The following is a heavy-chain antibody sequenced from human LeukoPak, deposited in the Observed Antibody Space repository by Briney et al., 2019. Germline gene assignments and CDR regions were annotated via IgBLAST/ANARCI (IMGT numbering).Heavy chain of an antibody. Sequence: PGGSLRLSCAASGFTFSSYGMHWVRQAPGKGLERVAFIRYDGSNKYYADSVKGRFTISRDNSKNTLYLQMNSLRAEDTAVYYCAKDVVAVPATQDRNWFDPWGQGTLVTVSS. D-gene: IGHD2-15*01. V-gene: IGHV3-30*02. CDR3: AKDVVAVPATQDRNWFDP. CDR1: GFTFSSYG. CDR2: IRYDGSNK. J-gene: IGHJ5*02.